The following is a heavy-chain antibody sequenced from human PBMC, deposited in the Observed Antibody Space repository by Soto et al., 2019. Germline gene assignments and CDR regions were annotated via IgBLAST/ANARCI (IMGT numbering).Heavy chain of an antibody. D-gene: IGHD4-17*01. CDR2: ISWNSETI. J-gene: IGHJ4*02. V-gene: IGHV3-9*01. CDR3: AKDMKWGGMTTIHYFDS. CDR1: GFTVDDYA. Sequence: PGGSLRLSCAASGFTVDDYAMHWVRLAPGKGLEWVSGISWNSETIDYADSVKGRFTISRDNAKSSLFLQMNSLRPDDTALYYCAKDMKWGGMTTIHYFDSWGQGTLVTVSS.